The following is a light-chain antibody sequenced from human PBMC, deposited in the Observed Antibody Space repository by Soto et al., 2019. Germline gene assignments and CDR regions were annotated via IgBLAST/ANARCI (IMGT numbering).Light chain of an antibody. V-gene: IGLV2-23*01. Sequence: QSVLTQPASVSGSPGQSITISCTGTSSDVGSYNLVSWYQLHPGKAPKLMIYEGSKRPSGVSNRFSGYKSGNTASLTISGLQAEDEADYYCCSYAGSSTYVVFGGGTKLTVL. J-gene: IGLJ2*01. CDR2: EGS. CDR3: CSYAGSSTYVV. CDR1: SSDVGSYNL.